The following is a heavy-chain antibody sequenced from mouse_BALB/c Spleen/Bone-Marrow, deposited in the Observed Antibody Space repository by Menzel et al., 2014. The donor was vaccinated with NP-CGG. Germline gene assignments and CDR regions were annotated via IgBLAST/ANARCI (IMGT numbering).Heavy chain of an antibody. J-gene: IGHJ4*01. CDR1: GFSLTSYS. CDR3: ARDDDSYTMDY. D-gene: IGHD2-3*01. CDR2: IWAGGST. V-gene: IGHV2-9*02. Sequence: VKLVESGPGPVAPSQSLSTTCTVSGFSLTSYSVHWVRQPPGKGLEWLGVIWAGGSTNYNSALMSRLSISKDNSKSQVFLKMSSLQTDDTAMFYCARDDDSYTMDYWGQGTSVTVSS.